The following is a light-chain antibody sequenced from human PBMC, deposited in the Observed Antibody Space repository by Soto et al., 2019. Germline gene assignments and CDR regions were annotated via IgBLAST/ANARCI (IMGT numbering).Light chain of an antibody. J-gene: IGKJ1*01. V-gene: IGKV1-39*01. CDR1: QTINKY. CDR3: QQSYGSPGA. CDR2: AAS. Sequence: DIHLTQSPSSLSASVGDSVTITGRSSQTINKYLNWYQHRPGKAPKLLIYAASSLQTGVPTRFSRAGAGTFFTLTISNLQLEDVASYYCQQSYGSPGAFGRGTKVEI.